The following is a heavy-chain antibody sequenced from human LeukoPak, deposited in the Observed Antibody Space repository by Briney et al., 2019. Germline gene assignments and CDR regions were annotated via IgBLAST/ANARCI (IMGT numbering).Heavy chain of an antibody. V-gene: IGHV3-23*01. CDR1: GFTFSSYA. J-gene: IGHJ4*02. D-gene: IGHD6-13*01. CDR3: AKDRSSSWYYFDY. CDR2: IIGSGGST. Sequence: GGSLRLSCAASGFTFSSYAMSWVRQAPGKGLEWVSAIIGSGGSTYYADSVKGRFTISRDNSKNTLYLQMNSLRAEDTAVYYCAKDRSSSWYYFDYWGQGTLVTVSS.